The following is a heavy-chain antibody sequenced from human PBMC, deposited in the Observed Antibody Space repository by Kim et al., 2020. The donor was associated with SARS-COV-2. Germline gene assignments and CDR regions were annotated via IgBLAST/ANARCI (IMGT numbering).Heavy chain of an antibody. CDR1: GGSISSGDYY. V-gene: IGHV4-30-4*01. CDR3: ARGGYFYYIMDV. CDR2: IYYSGNT. Sequence: SETLSLTCTVSGGSISSGDYYWSWIRQPPGKGLEWIGHIYYSGNTYYNPSVESRITISVDTSKNQFSLKLTSVTAADTAVYYCARGGYFYYIMDVWGQGTTVTVSS. J-gene: IGHJ6*02.